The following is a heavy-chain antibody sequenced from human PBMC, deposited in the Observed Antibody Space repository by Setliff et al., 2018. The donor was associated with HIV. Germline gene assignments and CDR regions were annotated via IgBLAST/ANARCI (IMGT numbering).Heavy chain of an antibody. D-gene: IGHD1-7*01. CDR3: RGGSVENSDFDH. V-gene: IGHV3-15*01. Sequence: GGSLRLSCAASGFTFSNAWMSWVRQAPGKGLEWVGRIKSKTDGGTTEYAAPVKGRFTISRDDSTSVAYLHMFGLRTEDTGVYFCRGGSVENSDFDHWGQGTLVTVSS. J-gene: IGHJ4*02. CDR1: GFTFSNAW. CDR2: IKSKTDGGTT.